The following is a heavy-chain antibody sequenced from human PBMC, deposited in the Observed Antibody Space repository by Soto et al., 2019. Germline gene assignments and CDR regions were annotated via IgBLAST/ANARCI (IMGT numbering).Heavy chain of an antibody. CDR2: FVPLFGST. CDR1: GGTFSGYA. CDR3: ATPSLGTSSPPYFDN. Sequence: QVQLVQSGAEVKKPGSSVKVSCQASGGTFSGYALTWVRQAPGQGLEWMGEFVPLFGSTNYAQKFAGRITSIADESTSTGYMELSTLRSEDTAVYYRATPSLGTSSPPYFDNWGQGTLVTVSS. J-gene: IGHJ4*02. V-gene: IGHV1-69*01.